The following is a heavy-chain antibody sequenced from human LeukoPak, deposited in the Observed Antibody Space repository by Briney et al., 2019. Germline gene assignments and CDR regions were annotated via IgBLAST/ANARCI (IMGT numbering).Heavy chain of an antibody. CDR1: GFTFSSYV. CDR2: ISGSGGST. CDR3: GNSGPVQPLDY. Sequence: PGGALRLSCAPSGFTFSSYVMSWVRQAPGKGVEWVSAISGSGGSTYYADSVKGRFPISRENSKNTLYLQMNSLGADDTGVYYCGNSGPVQPLDYWGQGTLVTVSS. D-gene: IGHD6-19*01. V-gene: IGHV3-23*01. J-gene: IGHJ4*02.